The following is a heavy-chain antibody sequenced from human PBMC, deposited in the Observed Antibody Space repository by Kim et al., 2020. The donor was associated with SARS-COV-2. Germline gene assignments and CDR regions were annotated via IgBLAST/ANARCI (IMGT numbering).Heavy chain of an antibody. CDR3: ARSAKEDTSFGPPRGGYYMDV. J-gene: IGHJ6*03. Sequence: SETLSLTCAVDSGSLSGYFWTWIRQSPGKGLEWIGEIHHGGSSNYSPSLKSRVTMSVDTSKNSFSLNLTSVTAADTAVYYCARSAKEDTSFGPPRGGYYMDVWGKGTTVTVSS. CDR1: SGSLSGYF. CDR2: IHHGGSS. V-gene: IGHV4-34*01. D-gene: IGHD2-15*01.